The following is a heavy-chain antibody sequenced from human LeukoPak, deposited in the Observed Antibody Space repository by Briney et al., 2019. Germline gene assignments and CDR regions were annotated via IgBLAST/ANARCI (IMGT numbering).Heavy chain of an antibody. J-gene: IGHJ6*02. D-gene: IGHD1-14*01. CDR3: ARGTGATNLYGIDL. CDR1: GGSISSSSYY. V-gene: IGHV4-39*07. CDR2: IYYSGST. Sequence: PSETLSLTCTVSGGSISSSSYYWGWIRQPPGKGLEWIGSIYYSGSTYYNPSLKSRVTISVDTSKNQLSLKLNSVTAADTAVYYCARGTGATNLYGIDLWGQGTTVAVS.